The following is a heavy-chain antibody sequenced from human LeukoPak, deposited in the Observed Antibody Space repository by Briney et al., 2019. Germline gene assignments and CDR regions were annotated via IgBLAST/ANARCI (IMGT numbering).Heavy chain of an antibody. Sequence: GESLKISCKGSGYSFTSYWIGWVRQMPGKGLEWMGIIYPGDSDTRYSPSFQGQVTISADKSISTAYLQWSSLKASDTAMYYCARQTQLLSTSDYYYGMDVWGQGTTVTVSS. D-gene: IGHD2-2*01. CDR3: ARQTQLLSTSDYYYGMDV. V-gene: IGHV5-51*01. J-gene: IGHJ6*02. CDR2: IYPGDSDT. CDR1: GYSFTSYW.